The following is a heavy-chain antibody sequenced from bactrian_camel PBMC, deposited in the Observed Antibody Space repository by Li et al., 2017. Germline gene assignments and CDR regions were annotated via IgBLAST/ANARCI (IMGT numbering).Heavy chain of an antibody. CDR3: ATAGNYDRFQVRRDFDY. Sequence: DVQLVESGGGSVQAGGSLRLSCEFSDYYTQYCLGWFRQAPGKEREGVAADYTGGGRLYYSDSVKGRFAISTDNAKNTVFLQIDRVKPEDTALYYCATAGNYDRFQVRRDFDYWGQGTQVTVS. CDR2: DYTGGGRL. CDR1: DYYTQYC. V-gene: IGHV3S40*01. D-gene: IGHD4*01. J-gene: IGHJ6*01.